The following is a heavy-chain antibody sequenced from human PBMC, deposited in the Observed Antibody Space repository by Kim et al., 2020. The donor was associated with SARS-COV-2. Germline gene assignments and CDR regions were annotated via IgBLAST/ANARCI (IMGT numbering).Heavy chain of an antibody. CDR3: ARTPISMILVVDA. D-gene: IGHD3-22*01. J-gene: IGHJ3*01. Sequence: SETLSLTCTVSGGSLSSGGYYWSWLRHHPGKGLEGIGYINYSRSTHYNPSPKSRCTITLATAKNQFSLTPSYVTAPDTAAVYCARTPISMILVVDA. CDR1: GGSLSSGGYY. V-gene: IGHV4-31*03. CDR2: INYSRST.